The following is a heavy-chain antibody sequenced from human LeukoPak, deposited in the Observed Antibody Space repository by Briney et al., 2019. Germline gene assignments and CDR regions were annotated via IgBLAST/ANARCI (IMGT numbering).Heavy chain of an antibody. CDR3: AKASRGYSSYDPHFDY. D-gene: IGHD5-12*01. J-gene: IGHJ4*02. Sequence: PGGSLRLSCAASGFTFSSYGMHWVRQAPGKGLEWVAVIWYDGSNKYYADSVKGRFTISRDNSKNTLYLQMNSLRAEDTAVYYCAKASRGYSSYDPHFDYWGQGTLVTVSS. CDR1: GFTFSSYG. V-gene: IGHV3-33*06. CDR2: IWYDGSNK.